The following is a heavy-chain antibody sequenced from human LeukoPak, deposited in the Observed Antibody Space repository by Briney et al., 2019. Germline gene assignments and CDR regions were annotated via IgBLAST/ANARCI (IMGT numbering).Heavy chain of an antibody. D-gene: IGHD2-2*01. Sequence: GGSLRLSCAASGFTFNCYWMSWVRQAPGKGLEWVANIREDGSEKYYVDSVKGRFTISRDNAKMSLYLQMNSLRAEDTAVYYCARARGYCSTTSCPGNSGRIFDYWGQGTLVTVSS. J-gene: IGHJ4*02. CDR2: IREDGSEK. CDR1: GFTFNCYW. CDR3: ARARGYCSTTSCPGNSGRIFDY. V-gene: IGHV3-7*01.